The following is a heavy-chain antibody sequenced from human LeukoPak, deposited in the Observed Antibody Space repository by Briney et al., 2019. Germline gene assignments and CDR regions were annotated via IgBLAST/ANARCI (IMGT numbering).Heavy chain of an antibody. V-gene: IGHV1-46*01. CDR1: GYTFTSHY. CDR3: ARAYSNHIDY. D-gene: IGHD4-11*01. J-gene: IGHJ4*02. Sequence: ASVKVSCKASGYTFTSHYMHWVRQAPGQGREWMGIINPSDGTTSHAQKFQGRVTMTSDTTTSTVYMELSSLRFEDTAVYHCARAYSNHIDYWGQGTLVTVSS. CDR2: INPSDGTT.